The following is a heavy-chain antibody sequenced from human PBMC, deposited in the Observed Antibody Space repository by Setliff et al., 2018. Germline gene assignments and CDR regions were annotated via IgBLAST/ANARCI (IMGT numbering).Heavy chain of an antibody. D-gene: IGHD3-16*02. CDR3: ARRPGYRSAHSNESY. J-gene: IGHJ4*02. Sequence: ASVKVSCKASGYPFTNYDINWVRQATGQGLEWIGWMNPDSGNTGYAQKFQGRVTMTRDTAISTAYMELGSLRSEDTAVYYCARRPGYRSAHSNESYWGQGTLVTVSS. CDR2: MNPDSGNT. CDR1: GYPFTNYD. V-gene: IGHV1-8*01.